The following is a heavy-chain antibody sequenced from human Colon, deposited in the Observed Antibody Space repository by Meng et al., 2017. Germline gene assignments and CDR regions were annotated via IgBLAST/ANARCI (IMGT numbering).Heavy chain of an antibody. D-gene: IGHD3-10*01. CDR3: ARDRVELLWFGESSRGGMDV. J-gene: IGHJ6*02. Sequence: SETLSLTCTVSGGSISSGSYYWSWIRQPAGKGLEWIGRIYTSGSTNYNPSLKSRVTISVDTSKNQFSLKLSSVTAADTAVYYCARDRVELLWFGESSRGGMDVWGQGTTVTVSS. CDR1: GGSISSGSYY. CDR2: IYTSGST. V-gene: IGHV4-61*02.